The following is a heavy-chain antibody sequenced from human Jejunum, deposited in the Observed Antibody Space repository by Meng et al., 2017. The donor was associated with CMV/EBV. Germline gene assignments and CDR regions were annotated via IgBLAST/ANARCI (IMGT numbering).Heavy chain of an antibody. D-gene: IGHD3-10*01. CDR2: IHSDGRGT. Sequence: SFPASGFTYSTYWMHWVRQAPGKGLVWVSRIHSDGRGTTYADSVKGRFSISRDNAENTLYLQMNNLRAEDTAVYYCARGGIECFDLWGRGTLVTVSS. J-gene: IGHJ2*01. CDR3: ARGGIECFDL. V-gene: IGHV3-74*03. CDR1: GFTYSTYW.